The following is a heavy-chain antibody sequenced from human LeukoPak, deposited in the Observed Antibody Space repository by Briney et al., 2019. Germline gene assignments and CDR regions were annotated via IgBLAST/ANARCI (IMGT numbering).Heavy chain of an antibody. J-gene: IGHJ4*02. Sequence: GSLRLSCVASGFTFSSSWMSWARQAPGKGLEWVANIKQDGSEKSYVESVRGRFTISRDNAKNSLYLQLNSLRAEDTALYYCARDNPPDYWGQGTLVTVSS. V-gene: IGHV3-7*03. CDR1: GFTFSSSW. CDR2: IKQDGSEK. CDR3: ARDNPPDY.